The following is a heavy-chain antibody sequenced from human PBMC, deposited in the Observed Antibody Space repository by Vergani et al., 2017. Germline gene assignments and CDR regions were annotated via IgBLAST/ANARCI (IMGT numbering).Heavy chain of an antibody. D-gene: IGHD2-15*01. CDR2: IYLGGTT. CDR3: ARGPSVVQGQYIYYYSYFRDV. J-gene: IGHJ6*03. CDR1: GDSMNNYY. Sequence: QVHLQEAGPGLVKPAETLSLTCTVSGDSMNNYYWNWIRQTPGKGLEWIGYIYLGGTTTYNSYLESGVSLSAATSKNQFSLQLTSVTAADTAVYYCARGPSVVQGQYIYYYSYFRDVWGKGTTVTVSS. V-gene: IGHV4-59*01.